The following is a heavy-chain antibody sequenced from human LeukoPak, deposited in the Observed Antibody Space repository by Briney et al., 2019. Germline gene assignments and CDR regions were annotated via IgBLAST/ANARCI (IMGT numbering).Heavy chain of an antibody. CDR1: GGSIISYY. D-gene: IGHD3-10*01. CDR2: IYYSGST. Sequence: SETLSLPCSVSGGSIISYYWSWIRQPPGKGLEWIGCIYYSGSTNYNPSLKSRVTISVDTSKNQFSLKLSSVTAADTAVYYCARVGYGSGSYYPTTFDYWGQGTLVTVSS. J-gene: IGHJ4*02. CDR3: ARVGYGSGSYYPTTFDY. V-gene: IGHV4-59*01.